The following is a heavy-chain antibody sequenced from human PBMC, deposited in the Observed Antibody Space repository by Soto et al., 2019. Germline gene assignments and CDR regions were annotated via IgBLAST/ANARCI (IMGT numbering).Heavy chain of an antibody. CDR3: ARDPSPEGNWFDP. V-gene: IGHV4-31*03. CDR2: IYYSGST. J-gene: IGHJ5*02. D-gene: IGHD2-2*01. Sequence: QVQLQESGPGLVKPSQTLSLTCTVSGGSISSGGXYWSWIRXXPXXGLEWIGYIYYSGSTYYNPSLKSRVTISVDTSKNQFSLKLSSVTAADTAVYYCARDPSPEGNWFDPWGQGTLVTVSS. CDR1: GGSISSGGXY.